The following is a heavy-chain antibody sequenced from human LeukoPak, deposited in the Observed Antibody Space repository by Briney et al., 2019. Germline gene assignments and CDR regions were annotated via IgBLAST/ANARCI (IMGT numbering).Heavy chain of an antibody. CDR3: ARVCSDYDILTGYYFDY. V-gene: IGHV4-39*07. CDR2: IYYSGST. J-gene: IGHJ4*02. Sequence: PSQTLSLTCAVSGGSISRGGYSWSWIRQPPGKGLEWIGSIYYSGSTYYNPSLKSRVTISVDTSKNQFSLKLSSVTAADTAVYYCARVCSDYDILTGYYFDYWGQGTLVTVSS. CDR1: GGSISRGGYS. D-gene: IGHD3-9*01.